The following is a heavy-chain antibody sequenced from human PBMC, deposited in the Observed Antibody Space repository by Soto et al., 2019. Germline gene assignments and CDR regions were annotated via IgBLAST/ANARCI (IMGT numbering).Heavy chain of an antibody. J-gene: IGHJ6*02. CDR2: INHSGST. Sequence: ECLALTCTVSGGSMRTFTNYGGRIREPEGKGLEWIGEINHSGSTNYNPYLKSRVTISVDTSKKQFSLKLRSVTAADTAVYYCARGLGGSYYYDYRMDVWGQSTTVT. CDR3: ARGLGGSYYYDYRMDV. CDR1: GGSMRTFTNY. V-gene: IGHV4-39*07. D-gene: IGHD2-15*01.